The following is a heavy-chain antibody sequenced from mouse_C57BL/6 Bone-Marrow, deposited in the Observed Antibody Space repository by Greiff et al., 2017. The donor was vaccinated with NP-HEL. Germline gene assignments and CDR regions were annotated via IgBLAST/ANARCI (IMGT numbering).Heavy chain of an antibody. V-gene: IGHV3-6*01. CDR2: ISYDGSN. Sequence: ESGPGLVKPSQSLSLTCSVTGYSITSGYYWNWIRQFPGNKLEWMGYISYDGSNNYNPSLKNRISITRDTSKNQFFLKLNSVTTEDTATYYCARDGSWVDYWGQGTTLTVSS. CDR3: ARDGSWVDY. D-gene: IGHD4-1*01. J-gene: IGHJ2*01. CDR1: GYSITSGYY.